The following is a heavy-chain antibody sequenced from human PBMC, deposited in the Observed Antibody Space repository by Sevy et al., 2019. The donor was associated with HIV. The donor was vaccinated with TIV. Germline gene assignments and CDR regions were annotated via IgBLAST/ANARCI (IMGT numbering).Heavy chain of an antibody. CDR1: GFTFSSSG. Sequence: GGSLRLSCAASGFTFSSSGMHWVRQAPGKGLEWVAVIWYDGSNKYYADSVKGRFTISRDNSKNTLYLQMNSLRAEDTAVYYCARDGSWSYSYFDYWGQGTLVTVSS. CDR2: IWYDGSNK. V-gene: IGHV3-33*01. D-gene: IGHD1-26*01. J-gene: IGHJ4*02. CDR3: ARDGSWSYSYFDY.